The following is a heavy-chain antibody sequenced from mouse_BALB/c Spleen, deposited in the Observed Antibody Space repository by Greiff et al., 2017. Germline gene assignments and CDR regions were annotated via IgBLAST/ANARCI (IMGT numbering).Heavy chain of an antibody. CDR3: AREGYYYFDY. CDR2: ISSGSSTI. D-gene: IGHD2-14*01. V-gene: IGHV5-17*02. Sequence: EVNVVESGGGLVQPGGSRKLSCAASGFTFSSFGMHWVRQAPEKGLEWVAYISSGSSTIYYADTVKGRFTISRDNPKNTLFLQMTSLRSEDTAMYYCAREGYYYFDYWGQGTTLTVSS. CDR1: GFTFSSFG. J-gene: IGHJ2*01.